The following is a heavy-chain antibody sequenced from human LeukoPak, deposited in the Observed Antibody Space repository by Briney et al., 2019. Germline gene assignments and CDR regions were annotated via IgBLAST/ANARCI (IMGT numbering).Heavy chain of an antibody. Sequence: GGSLRLSCAASGFTFNRNAISWVRQAPGKGLEWVAVIWSDGSHKYYVDSMKGRLTISRDNAKNMVYLQMDSLRVEDTAVYFCVSAAGAFDMWGQGTLVTVS. CDR2: IWSDGSHK. CDR1: GFTFNRNA. D-gene: IGHD6-13*01. V-gene: IGHV3-33*08. CDR3: VSAAGAFDM. J-gene: IGHJ3*02.